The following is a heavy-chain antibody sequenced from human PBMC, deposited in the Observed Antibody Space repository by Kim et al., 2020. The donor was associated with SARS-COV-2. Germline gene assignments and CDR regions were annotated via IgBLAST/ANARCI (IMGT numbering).Heavy chain of an antibody. CDR1: GFTFSDYY. Sequence: GGSLRLSCAASGFTFSDYYMSWIRQAPGKGLEWVSYISSSSSYTNYADSVKGRFTISRDNAKNSLYLQMNSLRAEDTAVYYCARIYGSGYFDYWGQGTLVTVSS. V-gene: IGHV3-11*06. CDR2: ISSSSSYT. J-gene: IGHJ4*02. CDR3: ARIYGSGYFDY. D-gene: IGHD3-10*01.